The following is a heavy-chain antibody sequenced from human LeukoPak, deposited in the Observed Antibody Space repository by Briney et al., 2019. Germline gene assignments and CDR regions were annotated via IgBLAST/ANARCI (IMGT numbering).Heavy chain of an antibody. CDR2: IYHSGNT. V-gene: IGHV4-38-2*02. CDR3: ARGLYYMDV. CDR1: GYSISSGYY. D-gene: IGHD6-19*01. Sequence: SETLSLTCTVSGYSISSGYYWGWIRPPPRKGLEWIGSIYHSGNTYYNPSLKSRVTISVDTSKNQFSLKLSSVTAADTAVYYCARGLYYMDVWGKGTTVTVSS. J-gene: IGHJ6*03.